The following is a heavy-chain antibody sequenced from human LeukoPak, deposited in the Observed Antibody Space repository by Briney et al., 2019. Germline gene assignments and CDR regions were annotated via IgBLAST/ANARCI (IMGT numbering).Heavy chain of an antibody. CDR2: VFYTGSI. CDR3: ARNLGGSCGYYY. D-gene: IGHD5-12*01. J-gene: IGHJ4*02. Sequence: SETLSLTCSVSGGSINGYYWSWIRQPPGKGLEWIGYVFYTGSINYNSSLKSRVSISVDTSKNQFYLKLSSVTAADTAVYCCARNLGGSCGYYYWGQGALVTVSS. V-gene: IGHV4-59*08. CDR1: GGSINGYY.